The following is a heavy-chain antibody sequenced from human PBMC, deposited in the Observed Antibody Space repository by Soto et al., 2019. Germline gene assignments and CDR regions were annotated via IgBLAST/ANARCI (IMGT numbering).Heavy chain of an antibody. V-gene: IGHV3-74*01. Sequence: GGSLRLSCAASGFTFSSYWMHWVRQAPGKGLVWVSRINSDGSSTSYADSVKGRFTISRDNAKNTLYLQMNSLRAEDTAVYYCARDRHYYGSGSSASYWGQGTLVTVSS. CDR2: INSDGSST. CDR3: ARDRHYYGSGSSASY. CDR1: GFTFSSYW. J-gene: IGHJ4*02. D-gene: IGHD3-10*01.